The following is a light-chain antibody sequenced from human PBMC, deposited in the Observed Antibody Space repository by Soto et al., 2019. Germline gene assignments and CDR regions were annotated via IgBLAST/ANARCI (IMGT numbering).Light chain of an antibody. CDR2: VNNDGSH. CDR1: SAHSNYA. V-gene: IGLV4-69*01. J-gene: IGLJ2*01. CDR3: QTWGTGSVV. Sequence: QSVLTQSPSASASLGASVKLTCSLSSAHSNYAIAWHQQQPEKGPRYLMNVNNDGSHIKGDGIPDRFSGSSSGAERYLTISSLQSEDEGDYYCQTWGTGSVVFGGGTKVTVL.